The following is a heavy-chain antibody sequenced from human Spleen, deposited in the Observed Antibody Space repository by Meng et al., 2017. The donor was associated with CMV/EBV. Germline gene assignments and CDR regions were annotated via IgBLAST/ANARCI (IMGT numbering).Heavy chain of an antibody. CDR3: ARDGKYCSSGTCDYYIMDV. CDR2: MNSDGSST. CDR1: FSTYW. D-gene: IGHD2-15*01. J-gene: IGHJ6*02. V-gene: IGHV3-74*01. Sequence: FSTYWMHWVRQVPGKGLVWVSRMNSDGSSTTYADSVRGRFTISRDNAKNTLYLQMNSLRGDDTAIYYCARDGKYCSSGTCDYYIMDVWGQGTTVTVSS.